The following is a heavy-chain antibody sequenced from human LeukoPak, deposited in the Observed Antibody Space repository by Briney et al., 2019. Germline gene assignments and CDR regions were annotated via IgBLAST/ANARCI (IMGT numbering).Heavy chain of an antibody. J-gene: IGHJ4*02. D-gene: IGHD3-22*01. V-gene: IGHV4-59*01. CDR2: IYDSGST. CDR1: GCSISSYY. Sequence: PSETLSLTCTVSGCSISSYYWSWLRQTPGKGLEYIGYIYDSGSTNYNPSLKSRVTISVDTSKNQFSLQLSSVTAADTAVYYCARYDSRGDYYFDYWGQGTLVTVSS. CDR3: ARYDSRGDYYFDY.